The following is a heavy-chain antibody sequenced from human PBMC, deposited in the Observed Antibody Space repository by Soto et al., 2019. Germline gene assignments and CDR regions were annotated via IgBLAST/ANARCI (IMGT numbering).Heavy chain of an antibody. CDR1: GYTFTGYY. V-gene: IGHV1-2*02. D-gene: IGHD4-17*01. CDR3: AREVYGDYYYYYGVDV. Sequence: ASVKVSCKASGYTFTGYYMHWVRQAPGQGLEWMGWIDPNSGGTNYAQKFQGRVTMTRDTSISTAYMELSRLRSDDTAVYYCAREVYGDYYYYYGVDVWGQGTTVTVSS. CDR2: IDPNSGGT. J-gene: IGHJ6*02.